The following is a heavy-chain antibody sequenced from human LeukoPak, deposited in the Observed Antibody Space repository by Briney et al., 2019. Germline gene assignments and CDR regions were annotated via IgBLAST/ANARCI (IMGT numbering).Heavy chain of an antibody. CDR2: ITDSGGDT. D-gene: IGHD6-6*01. CDR3: AKGSAAARPYYFDF. CDR1: GFTFGHYV. Sequence: PGGSLRLSCAASGFTFGHYVMSWVRQAPGKGLEWISAITDSGGDTYYADSVEGRLTISRDNSKNTLDLQMSSLRAEDTAVYYCAKGSAAARPYYFDFWGLGTLVTVSS. V-gene: IGHV3-23*01. J-gene: IGHJ4*02.